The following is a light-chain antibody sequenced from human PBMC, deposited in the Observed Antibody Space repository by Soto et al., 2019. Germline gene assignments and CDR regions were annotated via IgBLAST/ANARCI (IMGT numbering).Light chain of an antibody. CDR3: QQYNSYWT. V-gene: IGKV1-5*01. CDR1: QSIGRC. CDR2: DAS. J-gene: IGKJ1*01. Sequence: DIQMAQSPSSLSASVGDRVTITCRASQSIGRCLAWYQQKPGKAPKVLIYDASTLKSGVPSRFSGSGSGTDFTLTISSLQPDDFAIYYCQQYNSYWTFGQGTKVDI.